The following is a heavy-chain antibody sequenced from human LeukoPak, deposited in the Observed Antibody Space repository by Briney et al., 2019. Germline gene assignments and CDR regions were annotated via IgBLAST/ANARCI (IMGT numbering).Heavy chain of an antibody. J-gene: IGHJ1*01. CDR1: GGSISSYY. CDR2: IYYSGST. D-gene: IGHD6-13*01. CDR3: ASHGIAAAGFAEYFQH. V-gene: IGHV4-59*01. Sequence: PSETLSLTCTVSGGSISSYYWGWIRQPPGKGLEWIGYIYYSGSTNYNPSLKSRVTISVDTSKNQFSLKLSSVTAADTAVYYCASHGIAAAGFAEYFQHWGQGTLVTVSS.